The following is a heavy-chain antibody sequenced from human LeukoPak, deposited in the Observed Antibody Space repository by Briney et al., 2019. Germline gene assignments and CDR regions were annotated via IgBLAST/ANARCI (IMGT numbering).Heavy chain of an antibody. V-gene: IGHV3-30*02. CDR2: IPKDESNK. D-gene: IGHD4-17*01. CDR3: AKDDTVLDY. CDR1: GFAFSTFG. Sequence: PGGSLRLSCAASGFAFSTFGMHWVRQAPGKGLEWVSYIPKDESNKYYADSVKGRFTISRDTSKNTLFLQMSSLRVEDTAVYYCAKDDTVLDYWGQGTLVTVAS. J-gene: IGHJ4*02.